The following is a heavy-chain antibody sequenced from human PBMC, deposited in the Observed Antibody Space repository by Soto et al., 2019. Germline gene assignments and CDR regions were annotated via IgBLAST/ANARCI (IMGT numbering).Heavy chain of an antibody. Sequence: GGSLRLSCAASGFTFSSYGMHWVRQAPGKGLEWVAVISYDGSNKYYADSVKGRFTISRDNSKNTLYLQMNSLRAEDTAVYYCAKDLIPSVAQLEHYYYGMDVWGQGTTVTVSS. D-gene: IGHD1-1*01. CDR3: AKDLIPSVAQLEHYYYGMDV. CDR1: GFTFSSYG. V-gene: IGHV3-30*18. J-gene: IGHJ6*02. CDR2: ISYDGSNK.